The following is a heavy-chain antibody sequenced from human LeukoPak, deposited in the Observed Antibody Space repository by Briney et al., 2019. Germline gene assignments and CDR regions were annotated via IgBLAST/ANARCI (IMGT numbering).Heavy chain of an antibody. CDR3: ARGGSSSSSWQNPTRRYYYMDV. CDR1: GYTFTGYY. CDR2: MNPNSGGT. J-gene: IGHJ6*03. D-gene: IGHD6-13*01. Sequence: GASVKVSCKASGYTFTGYYMNWVRQAPGQGLEWMGWMNPNSGGTNYAQKFKGRVTMTRDTSISTAYMELCSLRSEDTAVYYCARGGSSSSSWQNPTRRYYYMDVWGKGTTVTVSS. V-gene: IGHV1-2*02.